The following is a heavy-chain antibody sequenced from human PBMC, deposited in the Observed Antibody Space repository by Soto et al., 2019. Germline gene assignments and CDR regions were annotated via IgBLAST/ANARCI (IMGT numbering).Heavy chain of an antibody. J-gene: IGHJ6*03. CDR2: INDSGNI. CDR1: GGSFSGYQ. D-gene: IGHD3-10*01. Sequence: QVQLQQWGAGLLKPSETLSLTCAVYGGSFSGYQWTWIRQTPGKGLEWIGEINDSGNINYNPSLKRRVTILLDTPKKQLSLKRSSVTAADSAIYYCARGLILWFGELSRRGGYYYYMDVWGKGTTVTVSS. CDR3: ARGLILWFGELSRRGGYYYYMDV. V-gene: IGHV4-34*01.